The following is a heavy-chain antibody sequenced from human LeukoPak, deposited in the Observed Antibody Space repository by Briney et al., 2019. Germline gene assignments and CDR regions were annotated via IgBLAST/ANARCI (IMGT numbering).Heavy chain of an antibody. V-gene: IGHV4-4*02. Sequence: PLETLSLTRALSLGSLSSPNWGGGARQPPGEGLEGIGEIHHSGRTKYNPSLKSRVSISVEKARTQFSLEVTSVAAADTAVYYCARVPFHDSSGYFFDYWGQGTLVIASS. CDR3: ARVPFHDSSGYFFDY. CDR2: IHHSGRT. D-gene: IGHD3-22*01. CDR1: LGSLSSPNW. J-gene: IGHJ4*02.